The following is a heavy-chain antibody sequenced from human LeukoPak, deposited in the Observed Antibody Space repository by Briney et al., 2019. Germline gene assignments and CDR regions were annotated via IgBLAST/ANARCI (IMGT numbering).Heavy chain of an antibody. V-gene: IGHV3-7*03. CDR3: ATTQTFDY. D-gene: IGHD2-15*01. Sequence: SGESLTLSCIASGFTFSNYWMSWVRQAPGKGLEWVANIKQDGSDKNYIDSVKGRFSISRDNAKSSPNLQMHNLRAEDTAVYYCATTQTFDYWGQGTLVTVSS. CDR1: GFTFSNYW. CDR2: IKQDGSDK. J-gene: IGHJ4*02.